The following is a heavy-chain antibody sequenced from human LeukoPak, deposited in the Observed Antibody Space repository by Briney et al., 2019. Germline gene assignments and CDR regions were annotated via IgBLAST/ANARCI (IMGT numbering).Heavy chain of an antibody. CDR3: AKDNGWLHGY. J-gene: IGHJ4*02. CDR2: ISGTGDRT. D-gene: IGHD2-2*03. CDR1: GFTFSSNG. Sequence: PGGSLRLSCAASGFTFSSNGMSWVRQAPGKGLEWVSAISGTGDRTFYANSVQGRFTISRDNSKNSLSLQMSSLRADDTAVYYCAKDNGWLHGYWGQGTLVTVSS. V-gene: IGHV3-23*01.